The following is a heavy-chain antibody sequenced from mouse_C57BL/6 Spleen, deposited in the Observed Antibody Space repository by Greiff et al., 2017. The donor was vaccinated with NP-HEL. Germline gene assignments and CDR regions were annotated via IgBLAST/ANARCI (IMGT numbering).Heavy chain of an antibody. CDR1: GYTFTSYW. CDR2: INPSNGGT. Sequence: QVQLQQPGTELVKPGASVKLSCKASGYTFTSYWMHWVKQRPGQGLEWIGNINPSNGGTNYNEKFKSKATLTVDKASSTAYMLRSSLTSEDSAVYYCARRDGNYVTFDYWGQGTTLTVSS. J-gene: IGHJ2*01. CDR3: ARRDGNYVTFDY. V-gene: IGHV1-53*01. D-gene: IGHD2-1*01.